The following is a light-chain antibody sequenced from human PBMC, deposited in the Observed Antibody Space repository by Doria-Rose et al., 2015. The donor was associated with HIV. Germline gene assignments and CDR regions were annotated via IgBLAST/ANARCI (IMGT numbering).Light chain of an antibody. CDR1: QSFSSTY. CDR3: HQYGTSWT. Sequence: VLTQSPGTLSLSPGERATLSCRASQSFSSTYLAWYQQKPGQAPSLLIYDVSTRATGIPDRFSASGSGTDFTLTIDRLEPEDFALYYCHQYGTSWTFGQGTKVEI. V-gene: IGKV3-20*01. J-gene: IGKJ1*01. CDR2: DVS.